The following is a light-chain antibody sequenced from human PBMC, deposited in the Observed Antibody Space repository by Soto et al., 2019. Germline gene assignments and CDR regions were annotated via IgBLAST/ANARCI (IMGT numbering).Light chain of an antibody. CDR2: SAS. CDR3: QHYGTSPST. Sequence: DTVWTQSPATLSLTSGESATLSCRASQSISGTYLAWYQQRPGQAPRLLIYSASTSATGIPDRFSGSGSGTDFTLTISRLEPEDFAVYFCQHYGTSPSTFGRGTKVEIK. CDR1: QSISGTY. V-gene: IGKV3-20*01. J-gene: IGKJ1*01.